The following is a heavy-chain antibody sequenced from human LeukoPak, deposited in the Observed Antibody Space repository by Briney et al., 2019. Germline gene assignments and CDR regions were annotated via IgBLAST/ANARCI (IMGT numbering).Heavy chain of an antibody. CDR1: GFTFSNAW. V-gene: IGHV3-15*01. CDR3: STDLEGGDLFDY. Sequence: GGSLRLSCAASGFTFSNAWVSWVRQAPGEGLEWVARIKSKTDGGTTDYAAPVKGRFTISRDDSKNTLYLQMNSLKTEDTAVYYCSTDLEGGDLFDYWGQGTLVTVSS. CDR2: IKSKTDGGTT. D-gene: IGHD2-21*02. J-gene: IGHJ4*02.